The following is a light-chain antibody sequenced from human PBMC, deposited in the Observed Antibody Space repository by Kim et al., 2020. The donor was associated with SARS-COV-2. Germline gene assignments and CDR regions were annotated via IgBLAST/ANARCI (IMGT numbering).Light chain of an antibody. CDR2: GKN. CDR3: NSRDSSGNHHHYV. V-gene: IGLV3-19*01. CDR1: SLRSYY. Sequence: SSELTQDPAVSVALGQTVRITCQGDSLRSYYASWYQQKPGQAPVLVIYGKNNRPSGIPDRFSGSSSGNTASLTITGAQAEDEADYYCNSRDSSGNHHHYVFGTGTKVTVL. J-gene: IGLJ1*01.